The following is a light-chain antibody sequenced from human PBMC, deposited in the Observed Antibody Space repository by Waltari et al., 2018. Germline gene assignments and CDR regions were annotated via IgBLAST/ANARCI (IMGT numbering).Light chain of an antibody. J-gene: IGKJ4*01. CDR1: QSVSSN. Sequence: EIVMTQSPATLSVSPGERATLSCRASQSVSSNLAWYQQQPGQAPRLLIYGASTRATGIPASFSGSGSGTEFTLTISSLQSEDFAVYYCQQYNNWPRTFGGGTKVEIK. CDR2: GAS. CDR3: QQYNNWPRT. V-gene: IGKV3-15*01.